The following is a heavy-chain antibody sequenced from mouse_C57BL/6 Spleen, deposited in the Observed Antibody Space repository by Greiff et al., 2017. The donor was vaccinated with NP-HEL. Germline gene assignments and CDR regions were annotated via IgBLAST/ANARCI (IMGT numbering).Heavy chain of an antibody. CDR1: GYAFSSSW. Sequence: LQLQQSGPELVKPGASVKISCKASGYAFSSSWMNWVKQRPGKGLEWIGRIYPGDGDTNYNGKFKGKATITADTSSNTAYLQLSSLTSEDTAVYDRARPYYYRSNYYFDYGGQGTTLAVYS. J-gene: IGHJ2*01. D-gene: IGHD1-1*01. CDR2: IYPGDGDT. CDR3: ARPYYYRSNYYFDY. V-gene: IGHV1-82*01.